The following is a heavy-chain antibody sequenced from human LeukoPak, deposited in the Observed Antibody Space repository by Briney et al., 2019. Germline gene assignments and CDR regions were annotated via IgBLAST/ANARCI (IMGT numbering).Heavy chain of an antibody. V-gene: IGHV3-21*01. CDR3: ASIRGTFGY. CDR2: ISSSSRYI. J-gene: IGHJ4*02. Sequence: GGSLRLACAPSGLLVSSTYMSWVRQAPGKGREWVPSISSSSRYIYYEDSVKGPFTISRDNAKNSLYLQMNSLRAEDTAVYYCASIRGTFGYWGQGTLVTVSS. CDR1: GLLVSSTY. D-gene: IGHD1-26*01.